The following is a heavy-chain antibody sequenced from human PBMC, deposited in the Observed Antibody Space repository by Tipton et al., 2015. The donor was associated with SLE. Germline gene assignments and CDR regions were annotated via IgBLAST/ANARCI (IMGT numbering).Heavy chain of an antibody. CDR2: ISDGGGT. J-gene: IGHJ6*02. Sequence: TLSLTCSVSGGSISSNYWIWIRQPPGKGLEWIGYISDGGGTNYNPSLKSRVTISVDPAKNQFSVKLTSVTAADTAVYYCARGMLTWRGAIVGVDVWGQGTRVNVSS. CDR3: ARGMLTWRGAIVGVDV. V-gene: IGHV4-59*08. CDR1: GGSISSNY. D-gene: IGHD2-8*01.